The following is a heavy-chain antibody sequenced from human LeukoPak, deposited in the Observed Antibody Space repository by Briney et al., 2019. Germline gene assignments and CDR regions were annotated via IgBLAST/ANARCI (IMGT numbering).Heavy chain of an antibody. CDR2: VTWNGGST. V-gene: IGHV3-20*04. CDR1: GFSIEDFG. CDR3: AMKFSRDYYYMDV. Sequence: GGSLRLSCEASGFSIEDFGMSWVRQPPGKGLEWVSGVTWNGGSTGYAASVEGRFTISGDNAKNSLYLQMNSLRAEDTALYYCAMKFSRDYYYMDVWGKGTTVTVSS. J-gene: IGHJ6*03.